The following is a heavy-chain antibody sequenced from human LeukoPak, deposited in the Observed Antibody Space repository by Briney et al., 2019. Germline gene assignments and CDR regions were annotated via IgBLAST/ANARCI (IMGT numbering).Heavy chain of an antibody. V-gene: IGHV1-2*02. D-gene: IGHD1-26*01. CDR2: INPKSGGT. J-gene: IGHJ4*02. CDR3: VPSANYYYFDY. Sequence: ASVKISCKVSGYTLTELSMHWVRQAPGLGFEWMGWINPKSGGTSYPQKFQGRLTMTRDTSISTAYMELSRLRSDDTAVYYCVPSANYYYFDYWGQGTLVTVSS. CDR1: GYTLTELS.